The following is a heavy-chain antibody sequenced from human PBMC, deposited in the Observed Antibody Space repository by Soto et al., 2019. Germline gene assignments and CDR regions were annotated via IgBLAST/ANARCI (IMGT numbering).Heavy chain of an antibody. J-gene: IGHJ6*02. CDR3: ARXPSDYGDYDYYFNGMDV. CDR2: MNPDSGNT. CDR1: GYTFTNYD. Sequence: GSVKVSCKASGYTFTNYDINWVLQSPGQGLEWMGWMNPDSGNTGYAQKFRGRVTMTRDTPMSTAYMDLSGLRSEDTAVYYCARXPSDYGDYDYYFNGMDVWGQGTTVTVSS. D-gene: IGHD4-17*01. V-gene: IGHV1-8*01.